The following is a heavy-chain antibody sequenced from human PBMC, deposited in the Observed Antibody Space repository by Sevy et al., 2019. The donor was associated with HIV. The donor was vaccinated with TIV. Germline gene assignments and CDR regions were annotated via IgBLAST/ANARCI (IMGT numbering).Heavy chain of an antibody. CDR1: GFNFNIYS. CDR2: LSFGCGRI. Sequence: GGFLRLSCVASGFNFNIYSMSWVRQAPGKGLEWISTLSFGCGRINHADSVQGRFTMSRDDSKKTVYLEMNSLRAEDTAVYYRAREGCTRPHDHWGQGTLVTVSS. V-gene: IGHV3-23*01. J-gene: IGHJ4*02. D-gene: IGHD2-8*01. CDR3: AREGCTRPHDH.